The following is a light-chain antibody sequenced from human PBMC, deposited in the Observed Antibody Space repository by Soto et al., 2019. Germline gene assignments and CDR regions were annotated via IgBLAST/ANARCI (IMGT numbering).Light chain of an antibody. CDR2: EVT. CDR3: TSYSSSDTLI. CDR1: SSDFSAFNY. Sequence: QSVLTQPASVSGSPGQSITLSCTGTSSDFSAFNYVSWYQQHPGQAPKLMIYEVTNRPSGVSNRFSGSRSGNTASLTISGLLPEDEADYYCTSYSSSDTLIFGGGTKLTVL. V-gene: IGLV2-14*01. J-gene: IGLJ2*01.